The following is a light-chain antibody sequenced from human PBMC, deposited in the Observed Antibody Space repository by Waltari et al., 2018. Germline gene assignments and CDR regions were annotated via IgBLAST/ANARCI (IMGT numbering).Light chain of an antibody. CDR2: DAS. V-gene: IGKV3-15*01. CDR1: QSVGNN. CDR3: QQYDKWPLYS. J-gene: IGKJ2*01. Sequence: IIMRQSPATLSLSPGERATVSCTISQSVGNNLAWYQQKPGQAPRLLIYDASTRATDTPVRFSGSGSGTDFTLTISSVQSADFAIYYCQQYDKWPLYSFGPGTKVEIK.